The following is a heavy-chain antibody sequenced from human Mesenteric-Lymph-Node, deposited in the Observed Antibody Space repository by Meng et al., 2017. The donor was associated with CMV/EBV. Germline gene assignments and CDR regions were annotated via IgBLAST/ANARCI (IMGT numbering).Heavy chain of an antibody. CDR3: ARSPLRRWGFYFDY. V-gene: IGHV4-31*02. D-gene: IGHD4-23*01. CDR2: INYGGSA. CDR1: SSNDNYY. J-gene: IGHJ4*02. Sequence: SSNDNYYWSWIRECPGRDMETRKWIRYINYGGSAYDNQGLKSRMTLSVDTSKNQFSLKLGSVTAADTAVYYCARSPLRRWGFYFDYWGQGTLVTVSS.